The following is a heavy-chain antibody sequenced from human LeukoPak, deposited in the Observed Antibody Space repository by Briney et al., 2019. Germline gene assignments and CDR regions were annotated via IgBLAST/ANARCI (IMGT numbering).Heavy chain of an antibody. CDR2: INHSGST. D-gene: IGHD1-1*01. CDR3: ARGGRYAPSYYFDY. Sequence: SETLSLTCAVYGGSFSGYYWSWIRRPPGKGLEWIGEINHSGSTNYNPSLKSRVTISVDTSKNQFSLKLSSVTAADTAVYYCARGGRYAPSYYFDYWGQGTLVTVSS. J-gene: IGHJ4*02. V-gene: IGHV4-34*01. CDR1: GGSFSGYY.